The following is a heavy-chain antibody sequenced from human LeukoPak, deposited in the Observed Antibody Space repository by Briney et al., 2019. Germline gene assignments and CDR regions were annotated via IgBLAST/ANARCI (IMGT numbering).Heavy chain of an antibody. CDR2: IYYSGST. Sequence: SETLSLTCTVSGGSISSYYWSWIRQPPGKGLEWIGYIYYSGSTNYNPSPKSRVTISVHTSKNQFSLKLSSVPAADTAVYYCARARYYDYIWGSYREYYFDYWGQGTLVTVSS. D-gene: IGHD3-16*02. V-gene: IGHV4-59*01. J-gene: IGHJ4*02. CDR3: ARARYYDYIWGSYREYYFDY. CDR1: GGSISSYY.